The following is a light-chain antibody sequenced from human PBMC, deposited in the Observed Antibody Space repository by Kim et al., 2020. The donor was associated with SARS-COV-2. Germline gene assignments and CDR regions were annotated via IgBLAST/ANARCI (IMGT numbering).Light chain of an antibody. CDR2: GND. CDR1: RSNIGAGYD. V-gene: IGLV1-40*01. CDR3: QSYDSSLSGWV. Sequence: QTVSISCTENRSNIGAGYDVHWYQQLPGTAPKLLIYGNDNRPSGVPDRFSGSRSGTSASLAITGLQAEDEADYYCQSYDSSLSGWVFGGGTQLTVL. J-gene: IGLJ3*02.